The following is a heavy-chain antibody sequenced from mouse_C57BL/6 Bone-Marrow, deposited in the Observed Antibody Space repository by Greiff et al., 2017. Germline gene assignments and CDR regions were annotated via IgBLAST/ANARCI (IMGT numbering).Heavy chain of an antibody. J-gene: IGHJ4*01. Sequence: QVQLQQPGAELVKPGASVKMSCKASGYTFTSYWITWVKQRPGQGLEWIGDIYPGSGSTNYNEKFKSKATLTVDTSSSTAYMQLSSLTSEDSAVYYCASGGYYGSRRGGAMDYWGQGTSGTVSS. V-gene: IGHV1-55*01. D-gene: IGHD1-1*01. CDR2: IYPGSGST. CDR3: ASGGYYGSRRGGAMDY. CDR1: GYTFTSYW.